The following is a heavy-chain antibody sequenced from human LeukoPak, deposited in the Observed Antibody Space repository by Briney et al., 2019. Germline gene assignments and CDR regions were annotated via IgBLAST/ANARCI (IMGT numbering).Heavy chain of an antibody. D-gene: IGHD4-17*01. CDR1: GGSISSGDYF. CDR2: IYSSRST. CDR3: VSHYGEVDY. J-gene: IGHJ4*02. V-gene: IGHV4-30-4*01. Sequence: PSETLSLTYTVSGGSISSGDYFWSWIRQSPGKGLEYIGYIYSSRSTYYNPSLGSRVIISADTSKYQFSLKLSSVTAADTAVYYCVSHYGEVDYWGQGALVTVSS.